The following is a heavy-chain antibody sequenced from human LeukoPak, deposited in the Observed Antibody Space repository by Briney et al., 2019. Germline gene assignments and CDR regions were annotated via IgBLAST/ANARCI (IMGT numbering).Heavy chain of an antibody. J-gene: IGHJ4*02. CDR3: AKGGVYGDYLDY. CDR2: ISGDGGST. D-gene: IGHD4-17*01. CDR1: GFTFDDYA. V-gene: IGHV3-43*02. Sequence: GGSPRLSCAASGFTFDDYAMHWVRHAPGKGLEWVSLISGDGGSTYYADSVKGRFTISRDNSKNSLYLQMNSLRTEDTALYYCAKGGVYGDYLDYWGQGTLVTVSS.